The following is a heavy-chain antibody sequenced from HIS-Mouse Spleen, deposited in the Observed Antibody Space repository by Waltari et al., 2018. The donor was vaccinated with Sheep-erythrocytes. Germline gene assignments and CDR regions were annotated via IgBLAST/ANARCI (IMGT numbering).Heavy chain of an antibody. CDR3: ALSVDLAGAFDL. J-gene: IGHJ3*01. Sequence: QVQLQQWGAGLLKPSETLSLTCAVYGGSFSGYYWRWIRQPQGEGLEWIGEINHSGSTIYTPSLKTRVTISVDASKNQFSLKLSSVTAADTAVYYCALSVDLAGAFDLWGQGTMVTVSS. CDR2: INHSGST. D-gene: IGHD6-19*01. V-gene: IGHV4-34*01. CDR1: GGSFSGYY.